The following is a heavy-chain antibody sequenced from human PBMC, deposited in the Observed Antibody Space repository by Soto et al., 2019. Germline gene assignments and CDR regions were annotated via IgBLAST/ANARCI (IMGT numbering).Heavy chain of an antibody. Sequence: SVKVSCKASGGTFSSYAISWVRQAPGQGLEWMGGIIPIFGTANYAQKFQGRVTITADESTSTAYMELSSLRSEDTAVYYCARDWITGTSLDILAYYYYYGMDVWGQGTTVTVSS. V-gene: IGHV1-69*13. J-gene: IGHJ6*02. CDR2: IIPIFGTA. CDR1: GGTFSSYA. D-gene: IGHD1-7*01. CDR3: ARDWITGTSLDILAYYYYYGMDV.